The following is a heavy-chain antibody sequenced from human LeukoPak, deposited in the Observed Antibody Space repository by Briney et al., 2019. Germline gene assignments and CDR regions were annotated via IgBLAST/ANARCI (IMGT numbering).Heavy chain of an antibody. J-gene: IGHJ4*02. Sequence: ASVKVSCKASGYTFTSYGISWVRQAPGQGLEWMGWISAYNGNTNYAQKLQGRVTMTTDTSTSTAYMELRSLRSDDTAVYYCARDRTYCSSTSCYTEPLDYWGQGTLVTVSS. CDR1: GYTFTSYG. CDR2: ISAYNGNT. V-gene: IGHV1-18*01. CDR3: ARDRTYCSSTSCYTEPLDY. D-gene: IGHD2-2*02.